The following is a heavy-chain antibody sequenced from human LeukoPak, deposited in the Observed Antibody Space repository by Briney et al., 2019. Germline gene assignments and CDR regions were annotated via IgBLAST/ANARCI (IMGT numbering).Heavy chain of an antibody. CDR1: GYTYTSYG. J-gene: IGHJ4*02. D-gene: IGHD3-22*01. Sequence: ASVKVSCKASGYTYTSYGISWVRQAPGQGLEWMGWISAYNGNTNYAQKLQGRVTMTTDTSTSTAYMELSSLRSEDTAVYYCARLDYYDSSGYWPYFDYWGQGTLVTVSS. CDR2: ISAYNGNT. V-gene: IGHV1-18*01. CDR3: ARLDYYDSSGYWPYFDY.